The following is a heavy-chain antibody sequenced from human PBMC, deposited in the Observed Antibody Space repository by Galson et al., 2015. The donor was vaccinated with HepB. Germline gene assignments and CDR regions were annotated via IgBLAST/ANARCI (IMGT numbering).Heavy chain of an antibody. J-gene: IGHJ5*02. Sequence: TLSLTCTVSGGSITSGGYSWNWIRQSPGKGPEWIGYIYHLGNTNYNPSLKSRVTISVDKSKNQFSLNLTSVTAADTAVYFCARERMAATGGNWFDPWGQGILVTVSS. CDR1: GGSITSGGYS. D-gene: IGHD2-8*02. CDR2: IYHLGNT. V-gene: IGHV4-30-2*06. CDR3: ARERMAATGGNWFDP.